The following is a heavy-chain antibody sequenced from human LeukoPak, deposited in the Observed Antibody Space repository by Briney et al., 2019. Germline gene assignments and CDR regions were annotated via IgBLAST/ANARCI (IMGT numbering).Heavy chain of an antibody. V-gene: IGHV1-2*02. CDR3: ARARAPGDPFDI. CDR2: INPNSGGT. Sequence: ASVKVSCKASGYTFSDYHMHWLRQAPGQGLEWMGWINPNSGGTIYAQKFQGRVTMTRDTSTTTAYMELSRLRSDDTAVYYCARARAPGDPFDIWGQGTMVTVSS. J-gene: IGHJ3*02. CDR1: GYTFSDYH. D-gene: IGHD1-26*01.